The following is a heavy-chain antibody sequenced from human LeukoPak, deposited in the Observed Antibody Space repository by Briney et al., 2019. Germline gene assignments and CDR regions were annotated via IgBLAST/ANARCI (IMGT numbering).Heavy chain of an antibody. CDR3: ASLLAWGVLFDY. Sequence: PGRSLRLSCAASGFTFSSYAMHWVRQAPGKGLEWVAVISYDGSNKYYADSVKGRFTISRDNSKNTLYLQMNSLRAEDTAVYYCASLLAWGVLFDYWGQGTLVTVSS. J-gene: IGHJ4*02. CDR2: ISYDGSNK. CDR1: GFTFSSYA. D-gene: IGHD3-16*01. V-gene: IGHV3-30*04.